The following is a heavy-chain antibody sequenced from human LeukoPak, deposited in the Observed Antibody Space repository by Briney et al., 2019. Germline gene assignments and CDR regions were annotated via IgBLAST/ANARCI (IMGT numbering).Heavy chain of an antibody. D-gene: IGHD2-15*01. J-gene: IGHJ3*02. Sequence: GASVKVSCKASGGTFSSYAISWVRQAPGQGLEWMGRIIPILGIANYAQKFQGRVTITADKSTSTAYMELSSLRSEDTAVYYCARAVIVVVVAGPDAFDIWGQGTMVTVSS. CDR2: IIPILGIA. CDR1: GGTFSSYA. CDR3: ARAVIVVVVAGPDAFDI. V-gene: IGHV1-69*04.